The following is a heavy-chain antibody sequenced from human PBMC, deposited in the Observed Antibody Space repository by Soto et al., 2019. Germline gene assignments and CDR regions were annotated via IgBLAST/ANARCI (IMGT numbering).Heavy chain of an antibody. CDR1: GGTFSSYA. D-gene: IGHD2-2*01. CDR2: IIPISVTA. CDR3: ARSQGSSTSLEIYYYYYYGMDV. Sequence: QVQLVQSGAEVKKPGSSVKVSCKASGGTFSSYAISWVRQAPGQGLEWMGGIIPISVTANYAQKFQGRVTVTADESTRTAYMELSSLRSEVTAVYYCARSQGSSTSLEIYYYYYYGMDVWGQGTTVTVSS. V-gene: IGHV1-69*01. J-gene: IGHJ6*02.